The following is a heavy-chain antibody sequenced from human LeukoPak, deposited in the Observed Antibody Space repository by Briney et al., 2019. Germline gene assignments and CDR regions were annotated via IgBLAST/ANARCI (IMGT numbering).Heavy chain of an antibody. CDR1: GFTFSSYW. J-gene: IGHJ3*02. Sequence: GGSLRLSCAASGFTFSSYWMHWVRQAPGKGLVWVSRINSDGSSTSYADSVKGRFTISRDNAKNTLYLQMNCLRAEDTAVYYCAREYSSSSSRAFDIWGQGTMVTVSS. D-gene: IGHD6-6*01. CDR3: AREYSSSSSRAFDI. V-gene: IGHV3-74*01. CDR2: INSDGSST.